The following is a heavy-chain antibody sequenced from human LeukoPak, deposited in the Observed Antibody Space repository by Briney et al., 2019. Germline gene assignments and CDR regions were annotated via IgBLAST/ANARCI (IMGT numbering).Heavy chain of an antibody. J-gene: IGHJ6*03. Sequence: HAGGSLRLSSAASGFTFSDHYMDWVRQAPGKGLEWVGRSRNKANSYTTEYAASVKGRFTISRDDSKNSLYLQMNSLKTEDTAVYYCARVVVVPAARGNYYYMDVWGKGTTVTVSS. V-gene: IGHV3-72*01. D-gene: IGHD2-2*01. CDR2: SRNKANSYTT. CDR1: GFTFSDHY. CDR3: ARVVVVPAARGNYYYMDV.